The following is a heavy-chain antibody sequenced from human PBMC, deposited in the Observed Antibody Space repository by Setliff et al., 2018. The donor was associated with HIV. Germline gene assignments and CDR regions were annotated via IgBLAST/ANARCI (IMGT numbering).Heavy chain of an antibody. J-gene: IGHJ6*04. CDR2: IVPIFGTP. V-gene: IGHV1-69*13. CDR1: GDDFNSHS. D-gene: IGHD2-15*01. CDR3: ARDSRDIVVVIAPEPEPYYYYGMDV. Sequence: SVKVSCKASGDDFNSHSISWVRQAPGQGLEWMGGIVPIFGTPNYAQKFKGRLTITADESTSTVYMELSSLRSEDTAVYFCARDSRDIVVVIAPEPEPYYYYGMDVWGEGTTVTVSS.